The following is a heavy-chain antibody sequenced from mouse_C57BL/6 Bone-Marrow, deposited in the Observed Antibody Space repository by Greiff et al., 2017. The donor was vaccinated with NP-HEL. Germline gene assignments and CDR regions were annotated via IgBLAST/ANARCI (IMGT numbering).Heavy chain of an antibody. Sequence: VQLQESGAELARPGASVKLSCKASGYTFTSYGISWVKQRTGQGLEWIGEIYPRSGNNYYNEKFKGKATLTADKSSSTAYMELRSLTSENSAVYFCAIWTTEFAYWGQGTLVTVSA. V-gene: IGHV1-81*01. CDR3: AIWTTEFAY. CDR2: IYPRSGNN. J-gene: IGHJ3*01. CDR1: GYTFTSYG. D-gene: IGHD1-1*01.